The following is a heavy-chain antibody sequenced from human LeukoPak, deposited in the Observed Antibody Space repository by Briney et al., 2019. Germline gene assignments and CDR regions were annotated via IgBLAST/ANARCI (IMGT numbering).Heavy chain of an antibody. CDR3: AKDREGGSTAQDY. V-gene: IGHV3-21*01. Sequence: GGSLRLSCAASAFSFSGYNMNWVRQAPGKGLEWVSSISSSGTYIYYRDSVKGRFTISRDNSKNTLYLQMNSLRAEDTAVYYCAKDREGGSTAQDYWGQGTPVTVSS. CDR2: ISSSGTYI. J-gene: IGHJ4*02. D-gene: IGHD2-15*01. CDR1: AFSFSGYN.